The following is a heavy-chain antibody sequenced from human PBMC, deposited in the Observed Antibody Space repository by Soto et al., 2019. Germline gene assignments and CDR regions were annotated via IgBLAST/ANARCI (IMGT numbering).Heavy chain of an antibody. CDR3: VRDQDWAFDY. Sequence: EVQLVESGGDLIQPGGSLRLSCAASGFIFSRYSMNWVRQAPGKGLEWISYIPRSGSAIYADSVKSRFTISRDNAKSSLYLQMNSLGAEDTAAYYCVRDQDWAFDYWGQGTLVTVSS. J-gene: IGHJ4*02. D-gene: IGHD3-9*01. V-gene: IGHV3-48*01. CDR1: GFIFSRYS. CDR2: IPRSGSAI.